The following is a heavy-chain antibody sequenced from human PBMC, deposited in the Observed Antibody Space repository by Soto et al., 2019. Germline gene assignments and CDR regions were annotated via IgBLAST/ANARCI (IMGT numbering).Heavy chain of an antibody. CDR2: IVVGSGNT. CDR3: AASKSVFGVVTPPPDYYYYGMDV. V-gene: IGHV1-58*01. CDR1: GFTFTSSA. J-gene: IGHJ6*02. Sequence: SVKVSCKASGFTFTSSAVQWVRQARGQRLEWIGWIVVGSGNTNYAQKFQERVTITRDMSTSTAYMELSSLRSEDTAVYYCAASKSVFGVVTPPPDYYYYGMDVWGQGTTVTVSS. D-gene: IGHD3-3*01.